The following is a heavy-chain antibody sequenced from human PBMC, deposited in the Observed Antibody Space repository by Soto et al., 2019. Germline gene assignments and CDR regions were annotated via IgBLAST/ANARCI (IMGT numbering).Heavy chain of an antibody. Sequence: SETLSLTCTVSGGSISSGGYYWSWIRQHPGKGLEWIGYIYYSGSTYYNPSLKIRVTISVDTSKNQFSLKLSSVTAADTAVYYCARLGYYYYGMDVWGQGTTVTVSS. CDR1: GGSISSGGYY. V-gene: IGHV4-31*03. CDR2: IYYSGST. D-gene: IGHD3-10*01. CDR3: ARLGYYYYGMDV. J-gene: IGHJ6*02.